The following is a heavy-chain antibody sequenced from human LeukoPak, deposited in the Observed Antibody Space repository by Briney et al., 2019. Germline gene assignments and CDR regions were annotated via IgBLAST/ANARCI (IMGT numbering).Heavy chain of an antibody. CDR1: GFTFSSYG. CDR2: IRYDGSNK. CDR3: AKDWRYQLTLNLPNYYYYYMDV. J-gene: IGHJ6*03. V-gene: IGHV3-30*02. Sequence: GGSLRLSCAASGFTFSSYGMHWVRQAPGKGLEWVAFIRYDGSNKYYADSVKGRFTISRDNSKNTLYLQMNSLRAEDTAVYYCAKDWRYQLTLNLPNYYYYYMDVWGKGTTVTVSS. D-gene: IGHD2-2*01.